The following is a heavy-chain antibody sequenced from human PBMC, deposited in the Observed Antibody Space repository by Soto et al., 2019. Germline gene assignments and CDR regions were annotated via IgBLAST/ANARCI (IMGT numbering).Heavy chain of an antibody. V-gene: IGHV3-33*01. CDR3: ARVWAYSSGWYSVDY. D-gene: IGHD6-19*01. CDR2: IWYDGSNK. CDR1: GFTFSSYG. J-gene: IGHJ4*02. Sequence: QVQLVESGGGVVQPGTSLRLSCAASGFTFSSYGMHWVRQAPGKGLEWVAVIWYDGSNKYHADSVKGRFTVSRDNSKNTLYLEMNSLRAEDTAVYYCARVWAYSSGWYSVDYWGQGTLVTVSS.